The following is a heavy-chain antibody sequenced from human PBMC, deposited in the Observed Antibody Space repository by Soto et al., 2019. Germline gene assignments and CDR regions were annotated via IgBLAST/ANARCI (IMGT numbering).Heavy chain of an antibody. Sequence: GGSLRLSCAASGFTFSSYAMNWVRQAPGKGLEWVSGISGSGGNTYYADSVKGRFTISRDNSRNTLYLQMNSLRAEDTAKYYCAKDAHYDFWSVRPFYYFDYWGQGTLVTVSS. D-gene: IGHD3-3*01. CDR2: ISGSGGNT. CDR1: GFTFSSYA. J-gene: IGHJ4*02. V-gene: IGHV3-23*01. CDR3: AKDAHYDFWSVRPFYYFDY.